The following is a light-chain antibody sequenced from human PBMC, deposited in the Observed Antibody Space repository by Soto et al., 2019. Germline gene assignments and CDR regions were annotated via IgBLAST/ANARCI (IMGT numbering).Light chain of an antibody. Sequence: EIVLTQSPGTLSLSPGERVTLSCRPSQSVSSTYLAWYQQKPGQAPRLLIYGASSRATGIPDRFSGSGSGTDFTLTISRLEPEDFAVYYCQQFGSSPLYTFGQGTKLEIK. J-gene: IGKJ2*01. CDR3: QQFGSSPLYT. CDR1: QSVSSTY. V-gene: IGKV3-20*01. CDR2: GAS.